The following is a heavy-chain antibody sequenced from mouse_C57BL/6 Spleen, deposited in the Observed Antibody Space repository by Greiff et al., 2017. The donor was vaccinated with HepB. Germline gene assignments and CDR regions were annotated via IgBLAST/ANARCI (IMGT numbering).Heavy chain of an antibody. D-gene: IGHD1-1*01. CDR1: GYTFTSYW. J-gene: IGHJ2*01. Sequence: QVQLQQSGAELVKPGASVKMSCKASGYTFTSYWITWVKQRPGQGLEWIGDIYPGSGSTNYNEKFKSKATLTVDTSSSTAYMQLSSLTSEDSAVYYCARRFRIGYGSSYFDCWGQGTTLTVSS. CDR2: IYPGSGST. V-gene: IGHV1-55*01. CDR3: ARRFRIGYGSSYFDC.